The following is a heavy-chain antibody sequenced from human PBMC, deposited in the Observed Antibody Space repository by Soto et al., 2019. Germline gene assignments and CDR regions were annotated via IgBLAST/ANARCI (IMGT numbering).Heavy chain of an antibody. CDR1: GGTFSSYA. D-gene: IGHD3-16*01. J-gene: IGHJ6*02. V-gene: IGHV1-69*13. Sequence: SVKVSCKASGGTFSSYAISWVRQAPGQGLEWMGGIIPIFGTANYAQKYQGRVTITADESTSTAYIEMSSLRSEDTAVFYCGRGGGGNYYYYYGMDVWGQGTTVTVSS. CDR3: GRGGGGNYYYYYGMDV. CDR2: IIPIFGTA.